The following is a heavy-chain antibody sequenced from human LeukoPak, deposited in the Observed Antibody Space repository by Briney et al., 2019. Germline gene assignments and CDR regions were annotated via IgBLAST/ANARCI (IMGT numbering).Heavy chain of an antibody. V-gene: IGHV1-18*01. J-gene: IGHJ3*02. CDR2: ISAYNGNT. CDR3: ARDLLGALYYYDSSGFQWSDAFDI. D-gene: IGHD3-22*01. CDR1: GYTFTSYG. Sequence: ASAKVSCKASGYTFTSYGISWVRQAPGQGLEWMGWISAYNGNTNYAQKLQGRVTMTTDTSTSTAYMELRSLRSDDTAVYYCARDLLGALYYYDSSGFQWSDAFDIWGQGTMVTVSS.